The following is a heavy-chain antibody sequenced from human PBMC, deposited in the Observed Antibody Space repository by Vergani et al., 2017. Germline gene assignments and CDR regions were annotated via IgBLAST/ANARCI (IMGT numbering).Heavy chain of an antibody. Sequence: EVQLLESGGGLVQPGGSLRISCAASGFTFSSYAMSRVRQGPGKGREWDSAISGSGGSTYNADTVKGRLTISRDNSKNKRELQMNSLVADDTAVYYCAKGQHRVVVVPAYSYWGQGTLVTVSS. CDR2: ISGSGGST. CDR1: GFTFSSYA. D-gene: IGHD2-2*01. J-gene: IGHJ4*02. V-gene: IGHV3-23*01. CDR3: AKGQHRVVVVPAYSY.